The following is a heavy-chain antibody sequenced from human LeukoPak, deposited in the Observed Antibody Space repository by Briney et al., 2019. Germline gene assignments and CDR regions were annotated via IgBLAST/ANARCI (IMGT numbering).Heavy chain of an antibody. CDR1: GGSISSYY. CDR3: ASSRGWLATPLDP. Sequence: SETLSLTCTVSGGSISSYYWSWIRQPPGKGLEWIGYIYYSGSTNYNPSLKSRVTISVDTSKNQFSLKLSSVTAADTAVYYCASSRGWLATPLDPWGQGTLVTVSS. V-gene: IGHV4-59*01. J-gene: IGHJ5*02. D-gene: IGHD6-19*01. CDR2: IYYSGST.